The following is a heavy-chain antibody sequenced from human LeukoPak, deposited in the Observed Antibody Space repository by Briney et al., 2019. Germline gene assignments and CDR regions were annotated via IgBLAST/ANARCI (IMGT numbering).Heavy chain of an antibody. Sequence: SETLSLNCSVSGDSITSFYWSWVRQTPGKGLEWIGYIYYTGITSYNPSLKSRVTISVDTSKNQFSLKLSSVTAADTAVYYCARATSTGDYFDYWGQGTLVTVSS. CDR2: IYYTGIT. D-gene: IGHD2-8*02. V-gene: IGHV4-59*01. CDR3: ARATSTGDYFDY. CDR1: GDSITSFY. J-gene: IGHJ4*02.